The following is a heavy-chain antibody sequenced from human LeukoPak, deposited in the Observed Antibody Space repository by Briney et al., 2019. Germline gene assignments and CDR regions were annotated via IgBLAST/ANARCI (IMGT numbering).Heavy chain of an antibody. CDR3: ARTNLLYSSIWYTFDY. V-gene: IGHV4-39*07. CDR1: GGSISTSSDY. Sequence: ETPSLSRTLPGGSISTSSDYWGSIRQPPRKGLEWIGSFYYSGSAYYNPSLKGRVTISVDTSKNEFSLKVTSVTAADTAVYGCARTNLLYSSIWYTFDYWGQGTLVTVSS. J-gene: IGHJ4*02. CDR2: FYYSGSA. D-gene: IGHD6-13*01.